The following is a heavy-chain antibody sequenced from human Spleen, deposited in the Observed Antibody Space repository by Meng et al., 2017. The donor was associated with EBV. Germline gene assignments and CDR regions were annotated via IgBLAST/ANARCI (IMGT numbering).Heavy chain of an antibody. J-gene: IGHJ4*02. CDR3: SRDLAGSDDD. V-gene: IGHV3-74*01. CDR1: GVTFSRYW. D-gene: IGHD6-25*01. CDR2: TNENGRTT. Sequence: GPHVWAGGGGVQPGSSLRLFCEASGVTFSRYWMHWVRQAPGKGLVWVSRTNENGRTTDYADAVKGRFTISRDNTKNILYLQMNSLRAEDTAVYFCSRDLAGSDDDWGQGTLVTVSS.